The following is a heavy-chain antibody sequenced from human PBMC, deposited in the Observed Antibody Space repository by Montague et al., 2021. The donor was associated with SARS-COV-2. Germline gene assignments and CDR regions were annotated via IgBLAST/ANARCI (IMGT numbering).Heavy chain of an antibody. Sequence: PALVKPTQTLTLTCTFSGVSLTTSGVSVNWIRQPPGKAREWLALIYWDDEKRYSSSLGSRLTITKDTSKNQVVLTMTNTDPVDTATYFCTHYRPSTGGTWGQGALVTVSS. J-gene: IGHJ5*02. CDR3: THYRPSTGGT. CDR1: GVSLTTSGVS. D-gene: IGHD3-16*01. CDR2: IYWDDEK. V-gene: IGHV2-5*02.